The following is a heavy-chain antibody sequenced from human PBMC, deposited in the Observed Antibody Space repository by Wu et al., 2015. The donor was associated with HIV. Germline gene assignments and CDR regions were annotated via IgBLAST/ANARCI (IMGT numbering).Heavy chain of an antibody. CDR2: INPLFGTA. J-gene: IGHJ4*02. CDR3: ARGRVTNEVLTGYFIDY. Sequence: VQLLQSGGEVKKPGSSVKVSCKASGGTFSTYAINWVRQAPGQALEWMGRINPLFGTANYAQNFQGRVTLTADKSTGTANMELNNLRSEDTAVYYCARGRVTNEVLTGYFIDYWGPGTRVTVSS. V-gene: IGHV1-69*06. D-gene: IGHD3-9*01. CDR1: GGTFSTYA.